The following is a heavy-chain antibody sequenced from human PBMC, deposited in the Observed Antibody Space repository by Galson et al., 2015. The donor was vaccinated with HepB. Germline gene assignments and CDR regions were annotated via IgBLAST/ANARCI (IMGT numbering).Heavy chain of an antibody. CDR2: ISYDGSNK. V-gene: IGHV3-30-3*01. J-gene: IGHJ6*02. Sequence: SLRLSCPASGFTFSSYAMHWVRQAPGKGPEWVAVISYDGSNKYYADSVKGRFTISRDNSKNTLYLQMNSLRAEDTAVYYCARDVLRFLEWLHQDYYYYGMDVWGQGTTVTVSS. CDR1: GFTFSSYA. D-gene: IGHD3-3*01. CDR3: ARDVLRFLEWLHQDYYYYGMDV.